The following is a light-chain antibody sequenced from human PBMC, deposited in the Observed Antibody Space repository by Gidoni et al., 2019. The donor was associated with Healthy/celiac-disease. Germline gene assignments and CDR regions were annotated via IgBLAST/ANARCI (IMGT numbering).Light chain of an antibody. J-gene: IGKJ1*01. CDR1: QSVSSN. CDR3: QQYNNWPQT. Sequence: EIVMTQPPATLSVSPGERATLPCRASQSVSSNLAWYQQKPGQAPRLLTYGASTRATGIPARFSGSGSGTEFALTISSLQSEDFAVYYCQQYNNWPQTFGQGTKVEIK. CDR2: GAS. V-gene: IGKV3-15*01.